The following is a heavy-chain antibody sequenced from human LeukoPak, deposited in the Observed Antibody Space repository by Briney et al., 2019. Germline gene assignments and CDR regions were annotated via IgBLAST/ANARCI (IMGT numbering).Heavy chain of an antibody. V-gene: IGHV1-18*04. Sequence: ASVKVSCKASGYTFTGYHMHWVRQVAGQGLEWMGWISAQHGQTEYAPNSQDRVTMTTDTYTNTAYMELRSLRSDDTAVYYCAGSLGYCTSNVCYLKYWGQGTLVTVSS. CDR2: ISAQHGQT. CDR3: AGSLGYCTSNVCYLKY. D-gene: IGHD2-8*01. CDR1: GYTFTGYH. J-gene: IGHJ4*02.